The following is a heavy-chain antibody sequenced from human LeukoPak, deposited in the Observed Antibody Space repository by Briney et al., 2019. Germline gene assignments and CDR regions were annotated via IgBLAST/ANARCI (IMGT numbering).Heavy chain of an antibody. CDR2: IYSGGST. V-gene: IGHV3-66*01. Sequence: PGGSLRLSCAPSVFTVSSNYMRWVRQAPGEGLEWVSVIYSGGSTYHADSVKGRFTNSRDNSKNTLYLQMNSLRAEDTAVYYCARTVTFDGMDVWGQGTTVTVSS. D-gene: IGHD4-17*01. J-gene: IGHJ6*02. CDR1: VFTVSSNY. CDR3: ARTVTFDGMDV.